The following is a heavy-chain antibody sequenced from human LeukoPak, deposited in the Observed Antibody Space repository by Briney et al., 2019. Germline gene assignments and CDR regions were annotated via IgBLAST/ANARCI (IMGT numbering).Heavy chain of an antibody. CDR3: ARDGNYDSSGYYFDY. V-gene: IGHV1-46*01. CDR1: GYTFTSYY. Sequence: GASVKVSCKASGYTFTSYYMHWVRQAPGQGLEGMGIINPSGGSTSYAQKFQGRVTMTRDTSTSTVYMELSSLRSEDTAVYYCARDGNYDSSGYYFDYWGQGTLVTVSS. CDR2: INPSGGST. D-gene: IGHD3-22*01. J-gene: IGHJ4*02.